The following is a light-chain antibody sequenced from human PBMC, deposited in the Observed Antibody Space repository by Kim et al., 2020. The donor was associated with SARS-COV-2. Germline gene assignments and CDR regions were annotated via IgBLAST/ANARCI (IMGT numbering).Light chain of an antibody. CDR1: NIGTKS. V-gene: IGLV3-21*01. CDR3: QLWDRSSDQWI. Sequence: SYELTQPPSLSVAPGTTARLTCGGNNIGTKSVHGYQQRPGQAPLLVIFYDSDRPSGIPERFSGSNSGNTATLTISGVEAGDEADYFCQLWDRSSDQWIFGGGTKLTVL. CDR2: YDS. J-gene: IGLJ2*01.